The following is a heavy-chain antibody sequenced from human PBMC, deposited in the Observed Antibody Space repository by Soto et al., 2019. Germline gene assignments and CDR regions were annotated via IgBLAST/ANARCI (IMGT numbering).Heavy chain of an antibody. J-gene: IGHJ4*02. Sequence: EVQLLQSGGGLVQPGGSLRLSCVASGFTFSSYAMNWVRQAPGKGPEWVSSISATGGGAYYAASVKGRFTSPRDNSKNTLYLKMDSLRADATAVYYCARDRGYSGYYREVFAFWGQGTLVTVSS. CDR1: GFTFSSYA. CDR2: ISATGGGA. D-gene: IGHD5-12*01. CDR3: ARDRGYSGYYREVFAF. V-gene: IGHV3-23*01.